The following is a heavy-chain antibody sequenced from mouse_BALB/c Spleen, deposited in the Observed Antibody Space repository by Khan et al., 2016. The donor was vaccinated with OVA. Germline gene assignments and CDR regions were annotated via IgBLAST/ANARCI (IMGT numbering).Heavy chain of an antibody. CDR1: GYTFTNYG. CDR2: INTYTGEP. J-gene: IGHJ4*01. Sequence: QIQLVQSGPELKKPGETVKISCKASGYTFTNYGMNWVKQAPGKGLKWVGWINTYTGEPTYADDFKGRFAFSLETSASPAYLQINNLKNEDTATYFCARVGYNGTIDYWGQGTSVTVSS. V-gene: IGHV9-3-1*01. D-gene: IGHD2-14*01. CDR3: ARVGYNGTIDY.